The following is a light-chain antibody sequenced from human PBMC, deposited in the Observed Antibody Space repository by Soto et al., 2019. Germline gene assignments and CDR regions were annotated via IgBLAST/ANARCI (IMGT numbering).Light chain of an antibody. CDR1: SSDVGNYNL. CDR2: ATS. V-gene: IGLV2-23*02. Sequence: QSVLTQPASVSGSPGQSITISCTGTSSDVGNYNLVSWYQQHPGKAPKLIIYATSKRPSGVSNRYSGSKSGNTASLSISGLQAEDEANYYRCSYAGSKTFTFGGGTKVTVL. J-gene: IGLJ2*01. CDR3: CSYAGSKTFT.